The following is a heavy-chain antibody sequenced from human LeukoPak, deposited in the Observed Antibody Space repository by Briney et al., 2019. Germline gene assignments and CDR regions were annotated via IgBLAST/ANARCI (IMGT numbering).Heavy chain of an antibody. Sequence: ASVKVSCKASGYTFTSYDINWVRQATGQGLEWMGWMNPNSGNTGYAQKFQGRVTMTRNTSISTAYMELSSLRSDDTAVYYCARYGKLGYRSSTSCPNYWGQGTLVTVSS. D-gene: IGHD2-2*01. CDR2: MNPNSGNT. V-gene: IGHV1-8*01. J-gene: IGHJ4*02. CDR3: ARYGKLGYRSSTSCPNY. CDR1: GYTFTSYD.